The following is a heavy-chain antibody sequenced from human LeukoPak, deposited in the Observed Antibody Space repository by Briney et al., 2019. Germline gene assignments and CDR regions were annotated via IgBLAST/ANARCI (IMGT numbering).Heavy chain of an antibody. CDR3: ARALLIPVAEKLPFEY. J-gene: IGHJ4*02. CDR2: INPNSGGT. D-gene: IGHD6-19*01. V-gene: IGHV1-2*02. Sequence: ASVKVSCKASEYTFTAYYMHWVRQAPGQGLESMGWINPNSGGTNYAQKFQGRVTMTRDTSISTVYMELSSLRSDDTAVYFCARALLIPVAEKLPFEYWGQGTLVTVSS. CDR1: EYTFTAYY.